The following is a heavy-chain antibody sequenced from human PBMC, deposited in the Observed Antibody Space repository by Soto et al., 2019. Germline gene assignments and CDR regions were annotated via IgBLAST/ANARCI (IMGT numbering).Heavy chain of an antibody. J-gene: IGHJ3*02. Sequence: EVQLVESGGGLVQPGGSLRLSCAASGFTFSSYSMNWVRQAPGKGLEWVSYISSSSSTIYYADSVKGRFTIYRDNAKNSLYLQMNSLRAEDTAVYYCARLPRVAAAGGAFDIWGQGTMVTVSS. CDR1: GFTFSSYS. CDR2: ISSSSSTI. V-gene: IGHV3-48*01. D-gene: IGHD6-13*01. CDR3: ARLPRVAAAGGAFDI.